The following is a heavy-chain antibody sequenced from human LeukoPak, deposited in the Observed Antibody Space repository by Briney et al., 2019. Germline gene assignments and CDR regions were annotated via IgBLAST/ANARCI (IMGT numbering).Heavy chain of an antibody. CDR2: IYTSGST. V-gene: IGHV4-4*09. D-gene: IGHD6-13*01. Sequence: SETLSLTCTVSGGSISSYYWSWLRQPPGKGLEWIGYIYTSGSTNYNPALKSRVTISVDTSKNQFSLKPTSVTAADTAVYYCARRVAADGSFDYWGQGTLVTVSS. CDR3: ARRVAADGSFDY. CDR1: GGSISSYY. J-gene: IGHJ4*02.